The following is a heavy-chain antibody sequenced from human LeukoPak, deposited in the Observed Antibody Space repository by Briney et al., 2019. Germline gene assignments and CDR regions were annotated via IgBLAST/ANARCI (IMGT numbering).Heavy chain of an antibody. D-gene: IGHD3-3*01. Sequence: SETLSLTCTVSGGSISSYYWSWIRQPARKGLEWIGRIYTSGSTNYNPSLKSRVTMSVDTSKNQFSLKLSSVTAADTAVYYCARDFWSGYYTTYYYYMDVWGKGTTVTVSS. CDR2: IYTSGST. CDR3: ARDFWSGYYTTYYYYMDV. V-gene: IGHV4-4*07. CDR1: GGSISSYY. J-gene: IGHJ6*03.